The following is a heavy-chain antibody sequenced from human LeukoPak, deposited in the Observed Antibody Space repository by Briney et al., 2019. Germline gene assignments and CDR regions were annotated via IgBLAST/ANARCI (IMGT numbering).Heavy chain of an antibody. CDR1: GFTFSSYG. CDR3: ARGQRAHVEWSYYMDV. CDR2: ISYDGSNK. J-gene: IGHJ6*03. Sequence: PGGSLRLSCAASGFTFSSYGMHWVRQAPGKGLEWVAVISYDGSNKYYADSVKGRFTISRDNSKNTLYLQMNSLRAEDTAVYYCARGQRAHVEWSYYMDVWGKGTTVTVSS. D-gene: IGHD3-3*01. V-gene: IGHV3-30*03.